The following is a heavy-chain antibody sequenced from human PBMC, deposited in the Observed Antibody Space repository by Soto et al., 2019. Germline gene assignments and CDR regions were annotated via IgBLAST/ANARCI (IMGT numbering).Heavy chain of an antibody. CDR1: GFTFSDYE. D-gene: IGHD1-26*01. J-gene: IGHJ4*02. V-gene: IGHV3-48*03. Sequence: EVQLVESGGGLVQPGGSLRLSCAASGFTFSDYEMNWVRQAPGKGLEWVSFIGSSGATINYAESVKGRFTVSRDNATNSVFLKMNVLRDEDTAVYYCARKAGNYYGVDYRGQGPLVTVSS. CDR2: IGSSGATI. CDR3: ARKAGNYYGVDY.